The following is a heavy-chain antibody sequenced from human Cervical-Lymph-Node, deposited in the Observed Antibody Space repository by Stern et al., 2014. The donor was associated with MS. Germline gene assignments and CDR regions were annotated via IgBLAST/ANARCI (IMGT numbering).Heavy chain of an antibody. CDR2: INTNTGDP. D-gene: IGHD1-26*01. CDR1: GYSFTTSA. Sequence: VHLVETGSELKKPGASVKVSCKTSGYSFTTSALNWVRQAPGQGLEWMGWINTNTGDPLYAQAFAGLLVFSLYTSVRTAYLQIDNLKAEDSAIYYCATQGASGFGVSPTGYWGQGTLVTVSS. CDR3: ATQGASGFGVSPTGY. J-gene: IGHJ4*02. V-gene: IGHV7-4-1*01.